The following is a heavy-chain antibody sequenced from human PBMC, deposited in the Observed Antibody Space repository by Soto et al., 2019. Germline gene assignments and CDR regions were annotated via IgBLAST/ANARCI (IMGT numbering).Heavy chain of an antibody. D-gene: IGHD4-17*01. CDR1: AFTFSNYG. V-gene: IGHV3-48*02. CDR3: ARSSTVTTRTFDY. J-gene: IGHJ4*02. CDR2: ISSSSTI. Sequence: GGSLRLSCAASAFTFSNYGMNWVRQAPGKGLEWVSYISSSSTIYYADSVKGRFTISRDNAKNSLFLQMNSLRDEDTAVYYCARSSTVTTRTFDYWGQGTLVTVSS.